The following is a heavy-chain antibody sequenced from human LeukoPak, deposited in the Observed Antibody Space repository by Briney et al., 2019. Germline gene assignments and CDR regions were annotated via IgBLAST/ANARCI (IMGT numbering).Heavy chain of an antibody. CDR2: ISWNSGSI. CDR1: GFTFDDYA. V-gene: IGHV3-9*01. J-gene: IGHJ3*02. CDR3: AKGITFGGVIVMSGITPGGDAFDI. D-gene: IGHD3-16*02. Sequence: GGSLRPSCAASGFTFDDYAMHWVRQAPGKGLEWVSGISWNSGSIGYADSVKGRFTISRDNAKNSLYLQMNSLRAEDTALYYCAKGITFGGVIVMSGITPGGDAFDIWGQGTMVTVSS.